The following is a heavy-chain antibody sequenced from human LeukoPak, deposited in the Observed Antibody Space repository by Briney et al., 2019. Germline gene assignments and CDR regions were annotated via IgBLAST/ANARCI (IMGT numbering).Heavy chain of an antibody. V-gene: IGHV4-61*02. CDR3: ARVGIAGYCSSTSCYSGDY. D-gene: IGHD2-2*02. CDR2: IYTSGST. CDR1: GGSISSGSYY. J-gene: IGHJ4*02. Sequence: NPSETLSLTCSVSGGSISSGSYYWSWIRQPARKGLEWIGRIYTSGSTNYNPSLKSRVTISVDTSKNQFSLKLSSVTAADTAVYYCARVGIAGYCSSTSCYSGDYWGQGTLVTVSS.